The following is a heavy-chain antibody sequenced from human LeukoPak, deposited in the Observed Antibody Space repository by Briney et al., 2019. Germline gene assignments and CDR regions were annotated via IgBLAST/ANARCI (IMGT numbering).Heavy chain of an antibody. CDR2: INHSGST. CDR3: ARALRGVIIQVDAFDI. V-gene: IGHV4-34*01. J-gene: IGHJ3*02. CDR1: GGSFSGYY. D-gene: IGHD3-3*01. Sequence: SETLSLTCAVYGGSFSGYYWSWIRQPPGKGLEWIGEINHSGSTNYNPSLKSRVTISVDTSKNQFSLKLSSVTAADTAVYYCARALRGVIIQVDAFDIWGQGTMVTVSS.